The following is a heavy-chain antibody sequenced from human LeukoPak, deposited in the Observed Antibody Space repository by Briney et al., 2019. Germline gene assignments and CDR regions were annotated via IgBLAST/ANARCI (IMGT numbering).Heavy chain of an antibody. CDR2: ISSSSSTI. Sequence: GGSLRLSCAASGCTFSSYSMNWARQAPGKGLEWVSYISSSSSTIYYADSVKGRFTISRDNAKNSLYLQMNSLRDEDTAVYYCARDGMVRGVIIWDAFDIWGQGTMVTVSS. CDR1: GCTFSSYS. V-gene: IGHV3-48*02. J-gene: IGHJ3*02. CDR3: ARDGMVRGVIIWDAFDI. D-gene: IGHD3-10*01.